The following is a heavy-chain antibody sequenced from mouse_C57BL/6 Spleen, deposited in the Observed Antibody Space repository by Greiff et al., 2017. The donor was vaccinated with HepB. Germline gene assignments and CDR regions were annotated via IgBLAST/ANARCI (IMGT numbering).Heavy chain of an antibody. CDR2: LYPGSGST. J-gene: IGHJ4*01. V-gene: IGHV1-55*01. CDR1: GYNFTSYW. Sequence: QVQLQQPGAELVKPGDSVKMSCKASGYNFTSYWITWVKQRPGQGLEWIGDLYPGSGSTNYNEKFKSKATLTVDTSSSTAYMQLSSLTSEDSAVYYCARMDYDYGDYAMDYWGQGTSVTVSS. D-gene: IGHD2-4*01. CDR3: ARMDYDYGDYAMDY.